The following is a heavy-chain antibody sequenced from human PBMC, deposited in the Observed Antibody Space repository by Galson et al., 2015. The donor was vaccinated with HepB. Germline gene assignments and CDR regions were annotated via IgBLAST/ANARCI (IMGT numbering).Heavy chain of an antibody. Sequence: SVKVSCKASGGTFSSYAISWLRQASGQGLQWMGGTIPMFGAANYAQMFQGRVTITADESTTTAYMELSSLSYEDTAVYYCARAISVAGTGGPFDYWGQGTLVTVSS. V-gene: IGHV1-69*13. J-gene: IGHJ4*02. CDR1: GGTFSSYA. D-gene: IGHD6-19*01. CDR2: TIPMFGAA. CDR3: ARAISVAGTGGPFDY.